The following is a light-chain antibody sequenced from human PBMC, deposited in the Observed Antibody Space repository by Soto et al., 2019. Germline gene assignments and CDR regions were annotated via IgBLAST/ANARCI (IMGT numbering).Light chain of an antibody. CDR1: QTVRNNY. V-gene: IGKV3-20*01. CDR2: DAS. J-gene: IGKJ4*01. CDR3: QQFSSSPLT. Sequence: EFLLTQYPGTLSLSPGERATLSCRASQTVRNNYLAWYQQKPGQAPRLLIYDASSRATGIPERFSGGGSGTDLTLTISRLQPEDFAVYYCQQFSSSPLTFGGGTKVDIK.